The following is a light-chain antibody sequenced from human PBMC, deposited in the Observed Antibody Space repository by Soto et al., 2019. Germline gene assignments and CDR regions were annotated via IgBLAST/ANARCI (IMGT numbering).Light chain of an antibody. CDR3: QSYDSSLSGYV. J-gene: IGLJ1*01. CDR2: GDS. CDR1: SSNIGAGYD. Sequence: QSVLTQPPSASGAPGQRVTISCTGSSSNIGAGYDLHWYQQLPGTAPKLLIYGDSNRPSGVPDRFSGSKSGTSASLAITGLQAEDEADYYCQSYDSSLSGYVFGTGTKLTVL. V-gene: IGLV1-40*01.